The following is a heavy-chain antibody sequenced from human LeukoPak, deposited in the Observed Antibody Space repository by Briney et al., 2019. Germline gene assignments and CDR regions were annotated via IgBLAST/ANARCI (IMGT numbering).Heavy chain of an antibody. V-gene: IGHV4-39*07. Sequence: SETLSLTCTVSGGSISSSSYYWGWIRQPPGKGLEWIGEINHSGSTNYNPSLKSRVTISVETSKKQFSLKLSSVTAADTAVYYCTRVGTTGPPNDFWGQGTLVTVSS. CDR3: TRVGTTGPPNDF. J-gene: IGHJ4*02. CDR1: GGSISSSSYY. CDR2: INHSGST. D-gene: IGHD1-1*01.